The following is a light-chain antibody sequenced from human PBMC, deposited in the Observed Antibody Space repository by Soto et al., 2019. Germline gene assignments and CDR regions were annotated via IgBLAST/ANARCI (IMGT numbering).Light chain of an antibody. V-gene: IGLV2-14*01. CDR1: SSDVGGYNY. CDR2: GVS. CDR3: SSYTTSSTLGI. J-gene: IGLJ2*01. Sequence: QLVLTQPASVSGSPGQSITISCTGTSSDVGGYNYVSWYQQHPGKAPKLMIYGVSNRPSGVSNRFSGSKSGNTASLTISGLQAEDEADYYCSSYTTSSTLGIFGGGTKLTVL.